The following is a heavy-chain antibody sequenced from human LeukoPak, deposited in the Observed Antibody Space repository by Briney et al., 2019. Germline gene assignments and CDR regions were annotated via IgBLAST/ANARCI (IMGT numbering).Heavy chain of an antibody. CDR3: ASQLLDYDFWSGYYREGYYYYGMDV. Sequence: SETLSLTCTVSGGSISSSSYYWGWIRQPPGKGLEWIGSIYYSGSTYYNPSLKSRVTISVDTSKNQFSLKLSSVTAADTAVYYCASQLLDYDFWSGYYREGYYYYGMDVWGQGTTVTVSS. CDR2: IYYSGST. D-gene: IGHD3-3*01. J-gene: IGHJ6*02. CDR1: GGSISSSSYY. V-gene: IGHV4-39*01.